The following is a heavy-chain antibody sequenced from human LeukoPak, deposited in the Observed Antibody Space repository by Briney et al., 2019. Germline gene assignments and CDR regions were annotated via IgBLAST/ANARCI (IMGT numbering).Heavy chain of an antibody. Sequence: SETLSFTCTVSGGSISSYYWSWIRQPPGKGLEWIGYIYYSGSTNYNPSLKSRVTISVDTSKNQFSLKLSSVTAADTAVYYCARVGDYYYYGMDVWGQGTTVTVSS. CDR1: GGSISSYY. V-gene: IGHV4-59*01. CDR3: ARVGDYYYYGMDV. J-gene: IGHJ6*02. CDR2: IYYSGST.